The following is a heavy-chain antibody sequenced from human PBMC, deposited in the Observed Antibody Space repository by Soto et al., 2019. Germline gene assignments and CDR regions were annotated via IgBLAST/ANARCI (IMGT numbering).Heavy chain of an antibody. CDR2: IIPILGIA. Sequence: QVQLVQSGAEVKKPGSSVKVSCKASGGTFSSYTISWVRQAPGQGLEWMGRIIPILGIANYAQKFQGRVTITADKSTSTAYMELSSLRSEDTAVYYCAREWHGSGSSNRFDPWGQGTLVTVSS. J-gene: IGHJ5*02. CDR1: GGTFSSYT. D-gene: IGHD6-13*01. V-gene: IGHV1-69*08. CDR3: AREWHGSGSSNRFDP.